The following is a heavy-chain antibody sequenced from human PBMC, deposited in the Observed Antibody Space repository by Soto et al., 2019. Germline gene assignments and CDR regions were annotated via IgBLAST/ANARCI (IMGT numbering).Heavy chain of an antibody. V-gene: IGHV4-39*01. CDR2: MYHSGNT. CDR3: ARHRGATGPNS. CDR1: GDSISSNNYY. D-gene: IGHD1-26*01. Sequence: QLQLQESGPGLVKPSETLSLTCTVSGDSISSNNYYWGWIRQPPGKGLEWIGSMYHSGNTYHNPSLKSRVTISVHTSKNQWSLNLRSVTAADTAVYYCARHRGATGPNSWGQGTLVTGSS. J-gene: IGHJ4*02.